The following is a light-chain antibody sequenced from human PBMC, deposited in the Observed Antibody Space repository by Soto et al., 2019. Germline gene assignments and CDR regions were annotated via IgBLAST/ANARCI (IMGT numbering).Light chain of an antibody. J-gene: IGKJ2*01. CDR2: AAS. V-gene: IGKV1-12*01. CDR1: QGIGSW. Sequence: DIQMTQSPSSVSASVGDRVTITCRASQGIGSWLAWYQQKPGKAPKLLIFAASSLQSGVPSRFSGSGSGTGFTFTISSLQPEDCETYYCQQANSFPPEYTFGQGTKVEIK. CDR3: QQANSFPPEYT.